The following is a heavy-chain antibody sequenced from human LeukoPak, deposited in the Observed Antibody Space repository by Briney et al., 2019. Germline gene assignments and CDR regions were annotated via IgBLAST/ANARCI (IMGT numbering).Heavy chain of an antibody. V-gene: IGHV3-21*01. CDR3: ARGEMFGGVIVPWPIFDY. D-gene: IGHD3-16*02. CDR2: ISSSSSYI. J-gene: IGHJ4*02. CDR1: GFTFSSYS. Sequence: PGGSLRLSCAASGFTFSSYSMNWVRQAPGKGLEWVSSISSSSSYIYYADSVKGRFTISRDNAKNSLYLQMNSLRAEDTAVYYCARGEMFGGVIVPWPIFDYWGQGTLVTVSS.